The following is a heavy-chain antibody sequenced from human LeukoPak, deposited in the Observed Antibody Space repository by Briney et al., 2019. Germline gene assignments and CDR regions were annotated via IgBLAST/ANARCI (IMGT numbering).Heavy chain of an antibody. Sequence: SETLSLTCTVSGGSISSYYWSWIRQPPGKGLEGIGYIYYSGSTNYNPSLKSRVTISVDTSKNQFSLKLSSVTAADTAVYYCARSYSSSYNYYGMDVWGQGTTVTVSS. CDR3: ARSYSSSYNYYGMDV. CDR2: IYYSGST. D-gene: IGHD6-13*01. CDR1: GGSISSYY. V-gene: IGHV4-59*08. J-gene: IGHJ6*02.